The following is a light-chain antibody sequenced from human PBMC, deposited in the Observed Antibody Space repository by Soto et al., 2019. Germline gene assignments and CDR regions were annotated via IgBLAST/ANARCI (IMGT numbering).Light chain of an antibody. CDR1: QSVRSY. CDR2: DAS. CDR3: QQRSNWPPIT. Sequence: ETVLTQSPATLSLSPGERATLSCRASQSVRSYLAWYQQKPGQAPRLLIYDASKRATGTPARFSGSGSGTDFTLTISSLEPEDFAVYYCQQRSNWPPITLGQGTRLEIK. J-gene: IGKJ5*01. V-gene: IGKV3-11*01.